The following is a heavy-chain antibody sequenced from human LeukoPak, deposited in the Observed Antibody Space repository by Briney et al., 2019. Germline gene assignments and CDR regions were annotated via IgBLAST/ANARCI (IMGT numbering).Heavy chain of an antibody. CDR2: ISGSGGGT. CDR1: GFTFSSYD. CDR3: AKRGVVIRGLLVTGYHQEAYHYDF. D-gene: IGHD3-10*01. V-gene: IGHV3-23*01. Sequence: PGGSLRLSCAASGFTFSSYDMSWVRQAPGPGLELASAISGSGGGTYYADSVMSRLTISRDTSLNTLYLQMNNLSAEDTAVYFCAKRGVVIRGLLVTGYHQEAYHYDFWGQGVLVTVSS. J-gene: IGHJ4*02.